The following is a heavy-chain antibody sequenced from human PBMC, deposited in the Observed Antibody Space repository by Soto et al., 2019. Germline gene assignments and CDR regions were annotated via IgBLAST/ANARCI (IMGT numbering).Heavy chain of an antibody. D-gene: IGHD2-2*01. CDR1: GVTCGSYS. CDR3: ARDPQLGVTTGPRTNSSHV. V-gene: IGHV3-21*01. J-gene: IGHJ6*02. CDR2: ISSSSSYI. Sequence: RGSLRLGCAASGVTCGSYSMTWVRQAPGKGLEWVSSISSSSSYIYYADSVKGRFTISRDNAKNSLYLQMNSLRAEDTAVYYCARDPQLGVTTGPRTNSSHVRGQG.